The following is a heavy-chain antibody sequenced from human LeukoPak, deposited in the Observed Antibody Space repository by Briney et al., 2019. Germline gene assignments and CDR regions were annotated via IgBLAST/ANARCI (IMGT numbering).Heavy chain of an antibody. J-gene: IGHJ5*02. CDR3: ASEGGATSRWFDP. CDR1: GFTFSSFW. CDR2: IKQDGSEK. V-gene: IGHV3-7*01. Sequence: GVSLRLSCAACGFTFSSFWMSWVRQAPGKGLEGVANIKQDGSEKYYVDSVKGRFTISRDNAKNSLYLQMNSLRAEDTAVYYSASEGGATSRWFDPWGQGTLVTVSS. D-gene: IGHD1-26*01.